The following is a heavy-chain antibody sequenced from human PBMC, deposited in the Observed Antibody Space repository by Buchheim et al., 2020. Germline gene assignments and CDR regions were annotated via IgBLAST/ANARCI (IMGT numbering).Heavy chain of an antibody. D-gene: IGHD3-3*01. Sequence: QVQLVESGGGVVQPGRSLRLSCAASGFTFSSYGMHWVRQAPGKGLEWVAVIWYDGSNKYYADYVKGRFTISRDNSKKTLYMQMNSLRAEDTAVYYCAKEGSDFVPFDYWGQGTL. J-gene: IGHJ4*02. V-gene: IGHV3-33*06. CDR3: AKEGSDFVPFDY. CDR2: IWYDGSNK. CDR1: GFTFSSYG.